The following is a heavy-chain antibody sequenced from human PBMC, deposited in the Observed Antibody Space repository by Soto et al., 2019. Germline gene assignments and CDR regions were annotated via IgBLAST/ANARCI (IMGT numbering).Heavy chain of an antibody. CDR3: ARRSKPLWFGELYNWFDP. CDR1: GGTFSSYT. Sequence: ASVKVSCKASGGTFSSYTISWVRQAPGQGLEWMGRIIPILGIANYAQKFQGRVTITTDTSTSTAYMELRSLRSDDTAVYYCARRSKPLWFGELYNWFDPWGQGTLVTVSS. CDR2: IIPILGIA. D-gene: IGHD3-10*01. V-gene: IGHV1-69*02. J-gene: IGHJ5*02.